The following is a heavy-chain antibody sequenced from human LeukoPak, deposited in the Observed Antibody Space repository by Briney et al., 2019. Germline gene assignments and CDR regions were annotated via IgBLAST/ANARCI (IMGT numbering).Heavy chain of an antibody. V-gene: IGHV3-30-3*01. CDR2: ISYDGSNK. J-gene: IGHJ4*02. Sequence: GGSLRLSCAASGFTFSSYTMHWVRQAPGKGPEWVAVISYDGSNKYYADSVKGRFTISRDNSKNTLYLQMNSLRAEDTAVYYCARVKGSSTFDYWGQGTLVTVSS. CDR3: ARVKGSSTFDY. D-gene: IGHD2-2*01. CDR1: GFTFSSYT.